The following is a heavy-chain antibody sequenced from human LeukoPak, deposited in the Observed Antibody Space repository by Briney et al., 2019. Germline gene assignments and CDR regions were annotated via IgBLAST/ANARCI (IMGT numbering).Heavy chain of an antibody. V-gene: IGHV1-69*13. CDR1: GGTFSSYA. CDR2: IIPIFGTA. J-gene: IGHJ3*02. Sequence: ASVKVSCKASGGTFSSYAISWVRQAPGQGLEWMGEIIPIFGTANYAQKFQGRVTITADESTSTAYMELSSLRSEDTAVYYCARDRVQLERPGAFDIWGQGTMVTVSS. CDR3: ARDRVQLERPGAFDI. D-gene: IGHD1-1*01.